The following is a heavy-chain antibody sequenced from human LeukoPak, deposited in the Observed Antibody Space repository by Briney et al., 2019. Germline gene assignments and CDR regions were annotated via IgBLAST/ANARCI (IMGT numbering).Heavy chain of an antibody. CDR1: GFTFNTYG. D-gene: IGHD1-26*01. J-gene: IGHJ4*02. V-gene: IGHV3-23*01. Sequence: GGSLRLSCAASGFTFNTYGMSWVRQAPGKGLEWVSAISGRVGSTYYTDSVKGRFTISRDNAKNTVYLQMNSLRAEDTAVYYCAKEIQPPVGDYWGQGTLVTVSS. CDR2: ISGRVGST. CDR3: AKEIQPPVGDY.